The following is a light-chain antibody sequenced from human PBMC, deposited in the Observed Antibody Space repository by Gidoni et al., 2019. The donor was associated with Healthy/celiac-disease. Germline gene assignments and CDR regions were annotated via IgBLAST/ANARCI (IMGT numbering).Light chain of an antibody. Sequence: DIQMTQSPSTLSASVGDRVTITCRASQSISSWLAGYQQKPGKAPKRLIYDASSLESGVPSRCSGSGSGTEFTLTISSLQPDDFATYYCQQYNSYSRYTFGQGTKLEIK. CDR1: QSISSW. CDR2: DAS. CDR3: QQYNSYSRYT. J-gene: IGKJ2*01. V-gene: IGKV1-5*01.